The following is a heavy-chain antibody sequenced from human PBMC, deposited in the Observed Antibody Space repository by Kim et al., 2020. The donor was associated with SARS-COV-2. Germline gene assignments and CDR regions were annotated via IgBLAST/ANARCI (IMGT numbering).Heavy chain of an antibody. CDR3: ARGVGDGSYYLFFDY. CDR1: GGSFSGYY. CDR2: INHSGST. V-gene: IGHV4-34*01. D-gene: IGHD1-26*01. J-gene: IGHJ4*02. Sequence: SDTLSLTCAVYGGSFSGYYWSWIRQPPGKGLEWIGEINHSGSTNYNPSLKSRVTISVDTSKNQFSLKLSSVTAADTAVYYCARGVGDGSYYLFFDYWGQGTLVTVSS.